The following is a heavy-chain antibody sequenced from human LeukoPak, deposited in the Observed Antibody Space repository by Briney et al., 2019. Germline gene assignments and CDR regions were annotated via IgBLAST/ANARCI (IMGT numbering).Heavy chain of an antibody. CDR2: IYSGGST. CDR1: EFTVSNNY. Sequence: GGSLRLSCAASEFTVSNNYLSWVRQAPGKGLEWVSIIYSGGSTYYADSVKGRFTISRDNSKNTLYLQMNSLRAGDTAVYYCAKAPRDSTTRYFDLWGRGTLVTVSS. J-gene: IGHJ2*01. D-gene: IGHD5/OR15-5a*01. V-gene: IGHV3-53*01. CDR3: AKAPRDSTTRYFDL.